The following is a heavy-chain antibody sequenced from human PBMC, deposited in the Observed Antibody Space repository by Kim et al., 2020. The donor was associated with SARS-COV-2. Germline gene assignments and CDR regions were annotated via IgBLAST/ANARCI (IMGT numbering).Heavy chain of an antibody. J-gene: IGHJ6*02. Sequence: GGSLRLSCAASGFTFSSYSMNWVRQAPGKGLEWVSSISSSSSYIYYADSVKGRFTISRDNAKNSLYLQMNSLRAEDTAVYYCAREHIVVVPAPNAKNYYYYYGMDVWGQGTTVTVSS. V-gene: IGHV3-21*01. CDR3: AREHIVVVPAPNAKNYYYYYGMDV. D-gene: IGHD2-2*01. CDR1: GFTFSSYS. CDR2: ISSSSSYI.